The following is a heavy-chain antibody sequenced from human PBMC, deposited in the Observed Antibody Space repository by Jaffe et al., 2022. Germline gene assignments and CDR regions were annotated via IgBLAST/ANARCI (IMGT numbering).Heavy chain of an antibody. J-gene: IGHJ4*02. D-gene: IGHD3-10*01. CDR2: VYPSGST. CDR3: ARDGPLNLVRGEFDY. V-gene: IGHV4-61*02. CDR1: GVSTSDDDYY. Sequence: QVQLQESGPGLVKPSQTLSLTCTVSGVSTSDDDYYWSWIRQPAGKGLEWIGRVYPSGSTNYHSSLRSRVTISLDTSNNQVSLKLTSVTASDTAVYYCARDGPLNLVRGEFDYWGQGILVTVSS.